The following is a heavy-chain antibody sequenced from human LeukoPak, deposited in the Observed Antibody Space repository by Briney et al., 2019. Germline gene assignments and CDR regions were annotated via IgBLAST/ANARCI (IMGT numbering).Heavy chain of an antibody. V-gene: IGHV4-34*01. D-gene: IGHD3-9*01. CDR1: GGSFSGYY. CDR2: INHSGST. J-gene: IGHJ4*02. Sequence: SETLSLTCADYGGSFSGYYWSWIRQPPGKGLEWIGEINHSGSTNYNPSLKSRVTISVDTSKNQFSLKLSSVTAADTAVYYCAVYFDWFIDYWGQGTLVTVSS. CDR3: AVYFDWFIDY.